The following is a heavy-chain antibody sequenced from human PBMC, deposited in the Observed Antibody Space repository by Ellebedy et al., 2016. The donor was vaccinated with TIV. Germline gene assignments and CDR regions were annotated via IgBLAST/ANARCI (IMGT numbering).Heavy chain of an antibody. D-gene: IGHD3-10*01. V-gene: IGHV3-9*01. CDR2: ISWNSGSI. Sequence: SLKISXAASGFTFDDYAMHWVRQAPGKGLEWVSGISWNSGSIGYADSVKGRFTISRDNAKNSLYLQMNSLRAEDTALYYCAKDTQAFYGSGTFDYWGQGTLVTVSS. J-gene: IGHJ4*02. CDR1: GFTFDDYA. CDR3: AKDTQAFYGSGTFDY.